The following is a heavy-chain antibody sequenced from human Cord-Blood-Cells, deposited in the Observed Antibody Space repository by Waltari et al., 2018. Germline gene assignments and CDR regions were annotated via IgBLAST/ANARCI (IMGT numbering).Heavy chain of an antibody. CDR1: GFTFSSYS. V-gene: IGHV3-21*01. Sequence: EVQLVESGGGLVKPGGSLRLSCAASGFTFSSYSMNWFRKAPGKGLEWVSSISSSSSYIYYADSVKGRFTISRDNAKNSLYLQMNSLRAEDTAVYYCARDRYQGGSYWFDPWGQGTLVTVSS. CDR3: ARDRYQGGSYWFDP. J-gene: IGHJ5*02. D-gene: IGHD1-26*01. CDR2: ISSSSSYI.